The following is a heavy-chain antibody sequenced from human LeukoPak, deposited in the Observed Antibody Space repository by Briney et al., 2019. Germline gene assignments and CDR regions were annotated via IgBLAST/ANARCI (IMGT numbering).Heavy chain of an antibody. V-gene: IGHV4-4*07. CDR2: IYTSGST. J-gene: IGHJ4*02. D-gene: IGHD3-10*01. Sequence: SETLSLTCTVSGGSISSYYWSWIRQPAGKGLEWIGRIYTSGSTNYNPSLRSRVTISVDTSKNHFSLKLSSVTAADTAVYYCARDRYYGSGSYYMYWGQGTLVTVSS. CDR1: GGSISSYY. CDR3: ARDRYYGSGSYYMY.